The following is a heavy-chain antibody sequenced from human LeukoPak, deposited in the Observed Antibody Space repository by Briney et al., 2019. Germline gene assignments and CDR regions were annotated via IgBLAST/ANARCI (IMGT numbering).Heavy chain of an antibody. Sequence: SETLSLTCNVSGGAISRGDYYWSWIRQPPGKGLEWIGYIYQSGSTYYNPSLKSRITISVDTSKNQFSLKVTSVTAADTATYYCARFDIVEEGGPDYWGQGTLVTVSS. CDR1: GGAISRGDYY. CDR2: IYQSGST. J-gene: IGHJ4*02. V-gene: IGHV4-30-4*01. CDR3: ARFDIVEEGGPDY. D-gene: IGHD2-15*01.